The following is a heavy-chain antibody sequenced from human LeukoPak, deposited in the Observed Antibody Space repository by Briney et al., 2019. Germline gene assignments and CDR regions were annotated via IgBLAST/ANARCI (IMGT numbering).Heavy chain of an antibody. CDR1: GFSFRRFW. Sequence: GGSLRLSCAGSGFSFRRFWMTWVRQAPGRGLEWVANINGDGDGKRYADSVKDRFTISRDNARSLIFLQIHSLRDEDTALYYCARDSSPDSATTYYDALDMWGQGTMVTVSS. CDR2: INGDGDGK. CDR3: ARDSSPDSATTYYDALDM. D-gene: IGHD1-1*01. J-gene: IGHJ3*02. V-gene: IGHV3-7*01.